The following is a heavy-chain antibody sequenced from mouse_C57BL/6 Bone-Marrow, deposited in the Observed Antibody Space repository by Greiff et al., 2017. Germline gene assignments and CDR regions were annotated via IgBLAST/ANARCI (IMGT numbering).Heavy chain of an antibody. J-gene: IGHJ4*01. D-gene: IGHD2-2*01. V-gene: IGHV1-15*01. CDR2: IDPETGGT. CDR1: GYTFTDYE. CDR3: TRERGYGYDGDYYAMDY. Sequence: VQLVESGAELVRPGASVTLSCKASGYTFTDYEMHWVKQTPVHGLEWIGAIDPETGGTAYNQKFKGKAILTADKSSSTAYMELRSLTSEDSAVYYCTRERGYGYDGDYYAMDYWGQGTSVTVSS.